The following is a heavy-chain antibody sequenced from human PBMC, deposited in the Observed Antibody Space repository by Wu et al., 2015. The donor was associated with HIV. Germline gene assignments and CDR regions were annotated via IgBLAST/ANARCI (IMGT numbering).Heavy chain of an antibody. CDR3: LTAIDGIVY. V-gene: IGHV1-2*02. D-gene: IGHD5-24*01. J-gene: IGHJ4*02. CDR1: GYTFTAYY. CDR2: INPLSDDT. Sequence: QVQLVQSGAELRKSGASAKVSCTATGYTFTAYYVHWVRQAPGQGLEWMGCINPLSDDTKYAQKFQGRVTMTRDTSTNTAYMELSGLTFDDTAMYYCLTAIDGIVYWGHGTPGHRFL.